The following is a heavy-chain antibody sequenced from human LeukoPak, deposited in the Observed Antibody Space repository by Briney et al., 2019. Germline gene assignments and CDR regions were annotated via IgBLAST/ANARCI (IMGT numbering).Heavy chain of an antibody. CDR1: GGSISSGGYY. Sequence: PSETLSLTCTVSGGSISSGGYYWSWIRQPPGKGLEWIGYIYHSGSTYYNPSLKSRVTISVDRSKNQFSLKLSSVTAADTAVYYCARTSTQRGYCSSTSCYKGWFDPWGQGTLVTVSS. D-gene: IGHD2-2*02. CDR2: IYHSGST. V-gene: IGHV4-30-2*01. J-gene: IGHJ5*02. CDR3: ARTSTQRGYCSSTSCYKGWFDP.